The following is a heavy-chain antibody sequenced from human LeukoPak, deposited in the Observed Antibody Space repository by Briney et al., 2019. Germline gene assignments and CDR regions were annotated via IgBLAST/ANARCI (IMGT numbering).Heavy chain of an antibody. CDR1: GYTLTELS. CDR2: FDPEDGET. D-gene: IGHD1-26*01. CDR3: ATSCRRAGAYYFDY. Sequence: ASVKVSCRVSGYTLTELSMHWVRQAPGKGLEWMGGFDPEDGETIYAQKFQGRVTMTEDTSTDTAYMELSSLRSEDTAVYYCATSCRRAGAYYFDYWDQGTLVTVSS. J-gene: IGHJ4*02. V-gene: IGHV1-24*01.